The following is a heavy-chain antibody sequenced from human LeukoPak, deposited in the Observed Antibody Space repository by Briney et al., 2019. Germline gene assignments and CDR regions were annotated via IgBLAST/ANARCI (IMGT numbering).Heavy chain of an antibody. Sequence: GGSLRLSCAASGFTVSSNYMSWVRQAPGKGLEWVSVIYTGGGTHYADSVKGRFTISRNNSKNTLYLEMNSLRAEDTAVYYCARWPWFEGAFDIWGQGTMVTVSS. J-gene: IGHJ3*02. V-gene: IGHV3-53*01. D-gene: IGHD3-10*01. CDR3: ARWPWFEGAFDI. CDR2: IYTGGGT. CDR1: GFTVSSNY.